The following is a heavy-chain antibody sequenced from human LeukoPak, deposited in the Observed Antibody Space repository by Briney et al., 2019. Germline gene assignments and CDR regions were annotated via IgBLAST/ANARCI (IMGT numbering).Heavy chain of an antibody. Sequence: GGSLRLSCAASGFTFSSYAMSWVRQAPGKGLEWVSAISGSGGSTYYADSAKGRFTISRDNSKNTEYLQMNSLRAEDTAVYYCAKARYSSSWWVVDYWGQGTLVTVSS. CDR1: GFTFSSYA. V-gene: IGHV3-23*01. CDR3: AKARYSSSWWVVDY. J-gene: IGHJ4*02. D-gene: IGHD6-6*01. CDR2: ISGSGGST.